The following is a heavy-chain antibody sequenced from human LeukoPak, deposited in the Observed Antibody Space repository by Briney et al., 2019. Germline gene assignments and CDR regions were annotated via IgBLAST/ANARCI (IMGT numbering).Heavy chain of an antibody. CDR3: AKEGYTSGSPGYFHY. CDR1: GFSISSGYY. Sequence: SETLSLTCSVSGFSISSGYYWGWIRQPPGKGLEWIGSIYYSGSTYYNPSLKSRVTISVDTSKNQFSLKLSSVTAADTAVYYCAKEGYTSGSPGYFHYWGQGTLVTVSS. D-gene: IGHD6-19*01. J-gene: IGHJ1*01. V-gene: IGHV4-38-2*02. CDR2: IYYSGST.